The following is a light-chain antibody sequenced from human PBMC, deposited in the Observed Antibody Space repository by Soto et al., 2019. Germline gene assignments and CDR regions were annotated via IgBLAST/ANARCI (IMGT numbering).Light chain of an antibody. V-gene: IGKV3-15*01. Sequence: EIVMTQSPATLSVSPGERAILSCRASQSISINLAWYQQKPGQAPRLLICAASNRATGVPARFSGSWSGTEFTLTISSLQSEDFAVYYCQQYNNWITFGQGTRLEIK. CDR3: QQYNNWIT. J-gene: IGKJ5*01. CDR2: AAS. CDR1: QSISIN.